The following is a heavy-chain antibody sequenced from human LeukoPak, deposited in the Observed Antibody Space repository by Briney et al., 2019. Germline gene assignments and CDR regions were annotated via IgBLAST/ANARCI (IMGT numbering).Heavy chain of an antibody. J-gene: IGHJ4*02. CDR2: MYSGGST. V-gene: IGHV3-53*01. D-gene: IGHD3-10*01. Sequence: PGGSLILSCAASGFTVSSKYMSWVRQAPGKGLEWGSVMYSGGSTYYADSVDGRFTISRDSFKNTVSLQMSSLRAEDTAVYYCASVTMVRGPHFDYWGQGTLVTVSS. CDR3: ASVTMVRGPHFDY. CDR1: GFTVSSKY.